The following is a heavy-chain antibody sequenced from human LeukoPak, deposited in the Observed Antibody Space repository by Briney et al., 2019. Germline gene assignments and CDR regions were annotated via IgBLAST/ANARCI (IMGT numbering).Heavy chain of an antibody. J-gene: IGHJ3*02. CDR2: INPNSGGT. CDR3: VREGYCSGGSCSDAFDI. CDR1: GFTLTGYY. Sequence: ASVKVSCNASGFTLTGYYMHWVRQAPGQGLEWMGWINPNSGGTNYAQKLQGRVTMTRDTSISTVYMELSRLRSDDTAVYYCVREGYCSGGSCSDAFDIWGQGTMVTVSS. D-gene: IGHD2-15*01. V-gene: IGHV1-2*02.